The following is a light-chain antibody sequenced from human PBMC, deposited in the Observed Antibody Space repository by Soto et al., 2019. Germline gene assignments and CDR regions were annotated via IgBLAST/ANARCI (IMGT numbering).Light chain of an antibody. CDR1: SSDVGSYNL. J-gene: IGLJ2*01. CDR2: EVT. V-gene: IGLV2-23*02. Sequence: QSALTQPASVSGSPGQSITIPCNGSSSDVGSYNLVSWYQQFPDKAPNLIIYEVTKRPSGVPNRFSGSKSGNTASLTVSGLRTEDEADYYCCSYAGAGSVVFGGGTQLTVL. CDR3: CSYAGAGSVV.